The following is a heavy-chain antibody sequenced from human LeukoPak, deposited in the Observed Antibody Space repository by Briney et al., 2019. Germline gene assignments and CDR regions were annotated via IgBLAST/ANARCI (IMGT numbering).Heavy chain of an antibody. CDR3: AWDIGYYDILTGLGYYFDY. Sequence: PSVKLSCKASGYTFTSYDINGVRHATGQGRECRVWINPKSGNTGYAQKLQGRVTMTRNTSISTAYMELSSLRSEDWAVYYCAWDIGYYDILTGLGYYFDYWGQGTLVTVSS. CDR2: INPKSGNT. J-gene: IGHJ4*02. D-gene: IGHD3-9*01. CDR1: GYTFTSYD. V-gene: IGHV1-8*01.